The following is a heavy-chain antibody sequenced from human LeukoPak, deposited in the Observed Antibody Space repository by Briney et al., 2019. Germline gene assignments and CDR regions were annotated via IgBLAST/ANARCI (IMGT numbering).Heavy chain of an antibody. CDR1: GGTVSSYA. D-gene: IGHD3-3*01. Sequence: GSSVKVSCKASGGTVSSYAISWVRQAPGQGLEWMGGIIPIFGTANYAQKLQGRVTITTDESTSTAYMELSSLRSEDTAVYYCARGPTIFGVVYYYYYYMDVWGKGTTVTVSS. CDR3: ARGPTIFGVVYYYYYYMDV. J-gene: IGHJ6*03. V-gene: IGHV1-69*05. CDR2: IIPIFGTA.